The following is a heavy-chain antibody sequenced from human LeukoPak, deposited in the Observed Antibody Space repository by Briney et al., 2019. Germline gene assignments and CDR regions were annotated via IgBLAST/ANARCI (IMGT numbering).Heavy chain of an antibody. J-gene: IGHJ4*02. D-gene: IGHD3-22*01. Sequence: ASVKVSCKASGYTFTNYYMHWVRQAPGQGLEWMGLLNPSGGGTSYAQKFQGRLTMTRDTSTTTVYMELSRLRSDDTAVYYCAREGGYYDSSGYYFGDYWGQGTLVTVSS. CDR3: AREGGYYDSSGYYFGDY. CDR2: LNPSGGGT. CDR1: GYTFTNYY. V-gene: IGHV1-46*01.